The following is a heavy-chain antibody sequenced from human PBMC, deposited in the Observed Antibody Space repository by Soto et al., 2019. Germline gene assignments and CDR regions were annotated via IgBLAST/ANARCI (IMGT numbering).Heavy chain of an antibody. V-gene: IGHV1-18*01. Sequence: ASVKVSCKASGYTFTSYGISCVRQAPGQGLEWMGWISAYNGNTNYAQKLQGRVTMTTDTSTSTAYMELRSLRSDDTAVYYCARGGGDTHGYYYYGMDVWGQGTTVTVSS. J-gene: IGHJ6*02. D-gene: IGHD2-15*01. CDR1: GYTFTSYG. CDR2: ISAYNGNT. CDR3: ARGGGDTHGYYYYGMDV.